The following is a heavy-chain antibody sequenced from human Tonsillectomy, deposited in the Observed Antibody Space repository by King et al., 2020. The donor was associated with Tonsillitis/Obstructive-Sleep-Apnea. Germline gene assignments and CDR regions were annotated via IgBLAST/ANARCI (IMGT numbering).Heavy chain of an antibody. Sequence: VQLVESGGGLIKPGRSLRLSCTASGFTFGDYAMSWFRQAPGKGLGWVGYIRGNEYGGDTEFAASVKGRVTISSGESNSIAYLQMNSLKTEDTAVYYCSRDRSGFYFDYWGQGTLVTVSS. J-gene: IGHJ4*02. CDR3: SRDRSGFYFDY. V-gene: IGHV3-49*05. CDR1: GFTFGDYA. CDR2: IRGNEYGGDT.